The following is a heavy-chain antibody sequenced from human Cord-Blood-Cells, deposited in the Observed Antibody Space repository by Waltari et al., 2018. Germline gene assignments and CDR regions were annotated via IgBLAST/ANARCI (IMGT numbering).Heavy chain of an antibody. D-gene: IGHD3-3*01. CDR3: ALRITIFGVDY. Sequence: QVQLVQSGAEVKKPGSSVQVSCKASGGTFRSYAIRWVRPAPGQGLEWMGRIIPILGIANYAQKFQGRVTITADKSTSTAYMELSSLRSEDTAVYYCALRITIFGVDYWGQGTLVTVSS. J-gene: IGHJ4*02. CDR1: GGTFRSYA. CDR2: IIPILGIA. V-gene: IGHV1-69*09.